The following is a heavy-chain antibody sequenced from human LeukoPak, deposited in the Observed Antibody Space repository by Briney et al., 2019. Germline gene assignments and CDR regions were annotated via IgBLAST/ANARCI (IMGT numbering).Heavy chain of an antibody. J-gene: IGHJ4*02. Sequence: GGSLRLSCAVSGFTFSSYAMHWVRQAPGKGLEWVAVISYDGSNKYYADSVKGRFTISRGNSKNTLYLQMNSLRAEDTAVYYCARATYGSGPFDYWGQGTLVTVSS. D-gene: IGHD3-10*01. CDR3: ARATYGSGPFDY. CDR2: ISYDGSNK. CDR1: GFTFSSYA. V-gene: IGHV3-30-3*01.